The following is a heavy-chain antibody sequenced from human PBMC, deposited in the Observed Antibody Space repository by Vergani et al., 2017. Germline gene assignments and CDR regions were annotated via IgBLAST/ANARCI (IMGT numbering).Heavy chain of an antibody. V-gene: IGHV3-33*08. CDR3: ASASYYYDSRKLMDV. CDR2: IWYDGSNK. Sequence: QVQLVESGGGVVQPGRSLRLSCAASGFTFSSYAMHWVRQAPGKGLEWVAVIWYDGSNKYYADSVKGRFTISRDNSKNTLYLQMNSLRAEDTAVYYCASASYYYDSRKLMDVWGQGTTVTVSS. D-gene: IGHD3-22*01. J-gene: IGHJ6*02. CDR1: GFTFSSYA.